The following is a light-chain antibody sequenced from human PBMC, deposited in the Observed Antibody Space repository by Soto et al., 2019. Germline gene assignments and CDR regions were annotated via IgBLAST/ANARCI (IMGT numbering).Light chain of an antibody. Sequence: AIQMTQFPSSLRASVGDRVTITCRASQDIRSDLGWYQQRPGKAPKLLIYASSSLQSGVPSRFSGSGSGTDFSLTISSLQPEDFATYYCLQDNKYPLTFGGGTKVDIK. CDR3: LQDNKYPLT. CDR2: ASS. J-gene: IGKJ4*01. V-gene: IGKV1-6*01. CDR1: QDIRSD.